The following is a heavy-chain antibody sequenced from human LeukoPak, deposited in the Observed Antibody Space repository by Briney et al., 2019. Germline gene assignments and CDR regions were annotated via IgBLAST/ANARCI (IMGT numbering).Heavy chain of an antibody. V-gene: IGHV4-39*01. D-gene: IGHD3-22*01. Sequence: SETLSLTCTVSGGSLSSSSYYWRWIRQPPGKGLEWVGSIYYSGSTNYNPSLKSRLTISVDTSKNQFSLRLSSVTAADSVVYYCVRQSGFSMIVVVFDYWGQGTLVTVSS. CDR1: GGSLSSSSYY. CDR2: IYYSGST. CDR3: VRQSGFSMIVVVFDY. J-gene: IGHJ4*02.